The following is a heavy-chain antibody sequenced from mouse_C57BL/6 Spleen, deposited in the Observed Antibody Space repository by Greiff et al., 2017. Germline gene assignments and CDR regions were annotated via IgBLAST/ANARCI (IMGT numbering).Heavy chain of an antibody. J-gene: IGHJ2*01. CDR2: IDPETGGT. CDR3: TLGRNPYFDY. CDR1: GYTFTDYE. D-gene: IGHD2-1*01. Sequence: QVQLQQSGAELVRPGASVTLSCKASGYTFTDYEMHWVKQTPVHGLEWIGAIDPETGGTAYNQKFKGKAILTADKSSSTAYMELRSLTSEDSAVYYCTLGRNPYFDYWGQGTTLTVSS. V-gene: IGHV1-15*01.